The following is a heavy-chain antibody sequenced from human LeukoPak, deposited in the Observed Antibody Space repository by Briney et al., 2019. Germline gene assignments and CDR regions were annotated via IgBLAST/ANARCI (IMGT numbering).Heavy chain of an antibody. J-gene: IGHJ4*02. D-gene: IGHD4-23*01. CDR2: ISSSDSTI. V-gene: IGHV3-48*04. CDR3: ARDYGGSSPFDY. Sequence: PGGTLRLSCAASGFTFSNNGMAWVRQAPGKGLEWVSYISSSDSTIYYADSVKGRFTISRDNAKNSLYLQTNSLRAEDTAVYYCARDYGGSSPFDYWGQGTLVTVSS. CDR1: GFTFSNNG.